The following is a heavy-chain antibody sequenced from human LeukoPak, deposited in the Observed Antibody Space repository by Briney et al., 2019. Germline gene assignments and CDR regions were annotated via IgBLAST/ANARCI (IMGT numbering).Heavy chain of an antibody. Sequence: GGSLRLSCAASGFTFSSYVMHWVRQAPGKGLEWVSGISWNSGSIGYADSVKGRFTISRDNAKNSLYLQMNSLRAEDTALYYCAKDMTPEDGYNFDYWGQGTLVTVSS. D-gene: IGHD5-24*01. CDR3: AKDMTPEDGYNFDY. V-gene: IGHV3-9*01. CDR2: ISWNSGSI. J-gene: IGHJ4*02. CDR1: GFTFSSYV.